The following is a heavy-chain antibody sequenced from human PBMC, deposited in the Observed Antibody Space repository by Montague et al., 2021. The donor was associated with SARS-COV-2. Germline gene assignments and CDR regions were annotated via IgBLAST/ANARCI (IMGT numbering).Heavy chain of an antibody. CDR1: GGSISSSSYY. V-gene: IGHV4-39*01. CDR3: ARFPTSYYYDSKAAPATPDAFDI. J-gene: IGHJ3*02. CDR2: IYYSGST. Sequence: SETLSLTCTVSGGSISSSSYYWGWIRQPPGKGLEWIGSIYYSGSTYYNLSLKSRVTISVDTSKNQFSLNLSSVTAADTAVYYCARFPTSYYYDSKAAPATPDAFDIWGQGTMVTVSS. D-gene: IGHD3-22*01.